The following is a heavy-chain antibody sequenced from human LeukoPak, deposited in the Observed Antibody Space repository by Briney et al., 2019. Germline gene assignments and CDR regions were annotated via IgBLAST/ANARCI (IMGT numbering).Heavy chain of an antibody. Sequence: IPSETLSLTCTVSGGSISSYYWSWIRQPAGKGLEWIGRIYTSGSTNYNPSLKSRVTMSVDTSKNQFSLKLSSVTAADTAVYYCARVVGIKAMVMGAFDIWGQGTMVTVSS. CDR1: GGSISSYY. CDR2: IYTSGST. CDR3: ARVVGIKAMVMGAFDI. D-gene: IGHD5-18*01. J-gene: IGHJ3*02. V-gene: IGHV4-4*07.